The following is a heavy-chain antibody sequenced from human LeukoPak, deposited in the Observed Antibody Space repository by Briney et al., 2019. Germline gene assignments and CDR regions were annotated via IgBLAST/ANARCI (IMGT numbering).Heavy chain of an antibody. V-gene: IGHV4-38-2*02. CDR2: INHSGST. D-gene: IGHD3-3*01. CDR3: ARRITIFGVVTYYFDY. Sequence: PSEPLSLTCTVSGYSISSGYYWGWIRQPPGKGLEWIGEINHSGSTNYNPSLKSRVTISVDTSKNQFSLKLSSVTAADTAVYYCARRITIFGVVTYYFDYWGQGTLVTVSS. J-gene: IGHJ4*02. CDR1: GYSISSGYY.